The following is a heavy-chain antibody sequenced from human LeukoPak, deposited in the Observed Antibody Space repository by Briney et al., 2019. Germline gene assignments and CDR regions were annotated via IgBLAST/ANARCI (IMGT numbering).Heavy chain of an antibody. D-gene: IGHD2-15*01. V-gene: IGHV1-69*13. CDR2: IIPIFGTA. CDR3: ASSYCSGGSCHFLYYYYYGMDV. J-gene: IGHJ6*02. Sequence: SVKVSCKASGGTLSSYAISWVRQAPGQGLEWMGGIIPIFGTANYAQKFQGRVTITADESTSTAYMELSSLRSEDTAVYYCASSYCSGGSCHFLYYYYYGMDVWGQGTTVTVSS. CDR1: GGTLSSYA.